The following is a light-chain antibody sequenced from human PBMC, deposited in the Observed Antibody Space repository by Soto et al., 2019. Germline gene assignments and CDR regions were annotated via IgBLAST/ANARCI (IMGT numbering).Light chain of an antibody. CDR1: SSDVGGYNY. Sequence: QSALTQPASVSGSPGQSITISCTGTSSDVGGYNYVSWYQQHPDKAPKLTIYDVSNRPSGVSNRFSGSKSGNTASLTISGLQVEDEADYYCSSYTSSNTVLFGRGTKLTVL. CDR3: SSYTSSNTVL. V-gene: IGLV2-14*01. CDR2: DVS. J-gene: IGLJ2*01.